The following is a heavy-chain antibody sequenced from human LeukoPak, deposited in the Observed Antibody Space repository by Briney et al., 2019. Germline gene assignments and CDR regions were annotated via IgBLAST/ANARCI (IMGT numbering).Heavy chain of an antibody. V-gene: IGHV3-48*01. D-gene: IGHD3-10*01. CDR3: ARDGKDYYGSGSYYNAWVYY. Sequence: GGSLRLSCAASGFTFSSYSMNWVRQAPGKGLEWVSYISSSSTIYYADSVKGRFTISRDNAKNSLYLQMNSLRAEDTAVYYCARDGKDYYGSGSYYNAWVYYWGQGTLVTVSS. CDR2: ISSSSTI. CDR1: GFTFSSYS. J-gene: IGHJ4*02.